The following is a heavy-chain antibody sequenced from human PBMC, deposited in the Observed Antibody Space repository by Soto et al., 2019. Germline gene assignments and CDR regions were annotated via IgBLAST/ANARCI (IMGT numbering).Heavy chain of an antibody. CDR2: IWYDGSNI. CDR3: ARWGSGRKSEGWFDP. CDR1: GFTFSSYG. D-gene: IGHD2-15*01. Sequence: QVQLVESGGGVVQPGRSLRLSCAASGFTFSSYGMHWVRQAPGKGLEWVAVIWYDGSNIYYADSVKGRFTISRDNSKNTLYLQMNSLRAEDTAVYYCARWGSGRKSEGWFDPWGQGTLVTVSS. V-gene: IGHV3-33*01. J-gene: IGHJ5*02.